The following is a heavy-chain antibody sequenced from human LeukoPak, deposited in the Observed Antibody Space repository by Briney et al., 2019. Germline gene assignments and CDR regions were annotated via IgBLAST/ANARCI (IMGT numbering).Heavy chain of an antibody. CDR2: MNPNSGNT. V-gene: IGHV1-8*01. CDR1: GYTFTSYD. D-gene: IGHD3-3*01. Sequence: ASVKVSCKASGYTFTSYDINWVRQATGQGLEWMGWMNPNSGNTGYAQKFQGRVTMTRNASISTAYMEPSSLRSEDTAVYYCARGRSHDFWSGYYLWGQGTLVTVSS. CDR3: ARGRSHDFWSGYYL. J-gene: IGHJ5*02.